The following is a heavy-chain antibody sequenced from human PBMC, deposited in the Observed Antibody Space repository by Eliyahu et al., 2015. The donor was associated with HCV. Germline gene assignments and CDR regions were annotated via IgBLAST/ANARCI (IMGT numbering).Heavy chain of an antibody. Sequence: QLQLQESGPGLVKPSETLSLTCNVSGGSIXSSSYYWGWIRQPPGKGLEWIGSIYYSGTTYYNPSLKSRVTISLDTSKNQFSLKLSSVTAADTAVYYCARRYAAIWPGYFDLWGRGTLVTVSS. J-gene: IGHJ2*01. D-gene: IGHD2-2*02. CDR1: GGSIXSSSYY. V-gene: IGHV4-39*01. CDR2: IYYSGTT. CDR3: ARRYAAIWPGYFDL.